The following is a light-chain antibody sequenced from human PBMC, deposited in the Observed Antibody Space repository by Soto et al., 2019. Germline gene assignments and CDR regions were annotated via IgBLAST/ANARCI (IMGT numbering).Light chain of an antibody. CDR2: DAS. J-gene: IGKJ2*01. CDR3: HQSYSVPHT. V-gene: IGKV1-39*01. Sequence: DVQMTQSPSSLSASVGDRVTITCRASQRIRTSLNWYQQKPGKAPKFLIYDASSLQSEVPSRFSGSGSRTDFPHTISNLQPEEFATYYCHQSYSVPHTFGRGTKLEI. CDR1: QRIRTS.